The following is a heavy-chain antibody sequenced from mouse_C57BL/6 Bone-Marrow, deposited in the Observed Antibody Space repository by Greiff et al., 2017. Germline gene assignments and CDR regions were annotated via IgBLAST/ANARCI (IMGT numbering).Heavy chain of an antibody. V-gene: IGHV7-1*01. CDR3: ARDARTAQAFAY. CDR1: GFTFSDFY. D-gene: IGHD3-2*02. J-gene: IGHJ3*01. Sequence: EVKVVESGGGLVQSGRSLRLSCATSGFTFSDFYMEWVRQAPGKGLEWIAASRNKANDYTTEYSASVKGRFIVSRDTSQSILYLQMNALRAEDTAIYYCARDARTAQAFAYWGQGTLVTVSA. CDR2: SRNKANDYTT.